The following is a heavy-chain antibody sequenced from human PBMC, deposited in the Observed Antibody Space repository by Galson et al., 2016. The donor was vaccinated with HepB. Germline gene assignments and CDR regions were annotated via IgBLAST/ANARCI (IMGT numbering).Heavy chain of an antibody. D-gene: IGHD3-3*01. CDR3: AKGPYYDFRGQMAYFDN. Sequence: SLRLSCAASGFAFSSYAMSWVRLAPGKGLEYVLSISGNGGRTDSGASVKGRFTISRDNSNNTLYLQMNSLRAEDPAVYYCAKGPYYDFRGQMAYFDNWGRGTLVTVSA. V-gene: IGHV3-23*01. CDR1: GFAFSSYA. CDR2: ISGNGGRT. J-gene: IGHJ4*02.